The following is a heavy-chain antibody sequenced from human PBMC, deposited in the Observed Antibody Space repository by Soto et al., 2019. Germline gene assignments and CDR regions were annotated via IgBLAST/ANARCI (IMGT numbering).Heavy chain of an antibody. Sequence: QVQLVESGGGLVKPGGSLRLSCAASGFTFSDYYMSWIRQAPGKGLEWVSYISSSSSYTNYADSVKGRFTISRDNAKKSLYLQMNSLRAEDTAVYYWARRQIDYYDSSGYSDYWGQGTLVTVSS. CDR1: GFTFSDYY. D-gene: IGHD3-22*01. CDR3: ARRQIDYYDSSGYSDY. CDR2: ISSSSSYT. J-gene: IGHJ4*02. V-gene: IGHV3-11*05.